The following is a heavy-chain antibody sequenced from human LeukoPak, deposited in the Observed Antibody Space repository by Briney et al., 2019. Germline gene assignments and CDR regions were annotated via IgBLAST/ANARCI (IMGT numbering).Heavy chain of an antibody. CDR3: ARGGGDYNGSGDWFDP. CDR1: GDSISNYY. Sequence: PSETLSLTCTVSGDSISNYYRTWIRQPPGKGLEWIGYIYYTGQTNYNPSLESRVTISVDTSRGHFSLRLTSVTAADTAIYYCARGGGDYNGSGDWFDPWGQGTLVTVSS. J-gene: IGHJ5*02. D-gene: IGHD3-10*01. V-gene: IGHV4-59*01. CDR2: IYYTGQT.